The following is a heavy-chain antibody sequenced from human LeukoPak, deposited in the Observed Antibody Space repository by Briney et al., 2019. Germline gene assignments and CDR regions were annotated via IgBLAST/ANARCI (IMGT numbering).Heavy chain of an antibody. V-gene: IGHV4-34*01. Sequence: PSETLSLTCAVYGGSFSGYYWSWIRQPPGKGLEWIGEINHSGSTNYNPSLKSRVTISVDTSKNQFSLKLGSVTAADTAVYYCARVGYRYYDFWSGYYREGTGAIGYWGQGTLVTVSS. CDR2: INHSGST. CDR1: GGSFSGYY. CDR3: ARVGYRYYDFWSGYYREGTGAIGY. J-gene: IGHJ4*02. D-gene: IGHD3-3*01.